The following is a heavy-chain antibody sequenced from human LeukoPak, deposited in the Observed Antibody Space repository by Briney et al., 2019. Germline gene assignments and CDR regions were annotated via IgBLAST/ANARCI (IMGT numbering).Heavy chain of an antibody. D-gene: IGHD3-10*01. V-gene: IGHV1-24*01. J-gene: IGHJ6*02. CDR3: ATFRGVIIGMDV. CDR1: GYTLTELS. Sequence: ASVNVSCKVSGYTLTELSMHWVRQAPGKGLEWMGGFDSEDGETIYAQKFQGRVTMTEDTSTDTAYMELSSLRSEDTAVYYCATFRGVIIGMDVWGQGTTVTVSS. CDR2: FDSEDGET.